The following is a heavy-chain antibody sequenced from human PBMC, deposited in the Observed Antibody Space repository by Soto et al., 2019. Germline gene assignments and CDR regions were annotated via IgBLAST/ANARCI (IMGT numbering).Heavy chain of an antibody. V-gene: IGHV1-46*03. Sequence: ASVKVSCKASGYTFTSYYMHWVRQAPGQGLEWMGIINPSGGSTSYAQKFQGRVTMTRDTSTSTVYMELSSLRSEDTAVYYCARYCSGGSCYAPGGFDIWGQGTMVTVSS. D-gene: IGHD2-15*01. CDR2: INPSGGST. CDR1: GYTFTSYY. J-gene: IGHJ3*02. CDR3: ARYCSGGSCYAPGGFDI.